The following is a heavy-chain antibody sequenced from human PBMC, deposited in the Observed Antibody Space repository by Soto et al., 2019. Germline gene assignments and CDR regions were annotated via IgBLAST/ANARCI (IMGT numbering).Heavy chain of an antibody. D-gene: IGHD6-19*01. CDR1: GFAFGRYA. CDR2: MGGSVDSK. CDR3: ARDQISGWYDN. V-gene: IGHV3-23*01. Sequence: EVQLLESGGGLVKPGGSLRLSCAASGFAFGRYALSWARQAPGKGLEWVSAMGGSVDSKSYADSVKGRFTISRDDPKNTLFLEMNSLRPEDTAIYFCARDQISGWYDNWGQGTLVTVSS. J-gene: IGHJ5*02.